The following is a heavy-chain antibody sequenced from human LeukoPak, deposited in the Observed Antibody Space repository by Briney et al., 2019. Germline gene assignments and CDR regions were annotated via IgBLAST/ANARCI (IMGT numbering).Heavy chain of an antibody. J-gene: IGHJ4*02. CDR2: MYLSGTT. D-gene: IGHD3-22*01. V-gene: IGHV4-4*02. Sequence: TSGTLSLTSTVSGDSINSLDLWSWVRQPPGKGLEWIGEMYLSGTTHSNPSVKSRVTISIDKSKNQFFLNLSSVTAADTAVYYCAGLVGRYSSGLYYYYFDYWGQGTLVTVSS. CDR3: AGLVGRYSSGLYYYYFDY. CDR1: GDSINSLDL.